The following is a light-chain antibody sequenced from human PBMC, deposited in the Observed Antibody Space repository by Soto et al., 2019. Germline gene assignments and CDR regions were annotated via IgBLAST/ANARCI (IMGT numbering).Light chain of an antibody. CDR1: SSDIGAYNF. J-gene: IGLJ2*01. CDR3: TSWTTSTTMI. CDR2: DVN. V-gene: IGLV2-14*03. Sequence: QSALTQPASVSGSPGQSITISCTGTSSDIGAYNFVSWYQQHPGKAPKLMLYDVNIRTSGVSNRFSGSKSGNTAYLTISGLQAEDEADYYCTSWTTSTTMIFGGGTKLTVL.